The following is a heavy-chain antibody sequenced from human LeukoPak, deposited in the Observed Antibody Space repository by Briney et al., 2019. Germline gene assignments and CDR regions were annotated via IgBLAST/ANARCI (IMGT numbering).Heavy chain of an antibody. D-gene: IGHD2/OR15-2a*01. CDR2: ITATGDAT. CDR1: AFTFHSHA. V-gene: IGHV3-23*01. CDR3: AKVVAGNIDYYFDY. Sequence: GGSLRLSCAASAFTFHSHAMTWVRQTPGKGLEWVSGITATGDATLYADSVKGRFTISRDNSKNTVYLQMRNLRVEHTAVYYCAKVVAGNIDYYFDYWGQGILVAVSS. J-gene: IGHJ4*02.